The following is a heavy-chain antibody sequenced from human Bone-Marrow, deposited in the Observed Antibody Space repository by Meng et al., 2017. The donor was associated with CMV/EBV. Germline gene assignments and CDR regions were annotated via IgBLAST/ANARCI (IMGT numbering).Heavy chain of an antibody. CDR2: INPGGIP. CDR1: GGSFNNYY. V-gene: IGHV4-34*01. CDR3: VARAFDI. Sequence: SETLSLTCAVYGGSFNNYYWNWIRQPPGKGLEWIGEINPGGIPNYNPSLKSRVTISVDLSKNHFSLKLSSVTAADTALYYCVARAFDIWGQGPMVTVSS. J-gene: IGHJ3*02.